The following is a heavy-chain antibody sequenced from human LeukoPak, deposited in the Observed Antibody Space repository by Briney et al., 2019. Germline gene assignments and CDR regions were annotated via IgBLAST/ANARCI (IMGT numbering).Heavy chain of an antibody. V-gene: IGHV3-48*01. CDR2: ISSSSSTI. CDR3: AKSDIHTPTVRYFDL. D-gene: IGHD2-15*01. Sequence: GGSLRLSCAASGFTFSSYSMNWVRQAPGKGLEWVSYISSSSSTIYYADSVKGRFTISRDNAKNSLYLQMNSLRAEDTALYYCAKSDIHTPTVRYFDLWGRGTLVTVSS. CDR1: GFTFSSYS. J-gene: IGHJ2*01.